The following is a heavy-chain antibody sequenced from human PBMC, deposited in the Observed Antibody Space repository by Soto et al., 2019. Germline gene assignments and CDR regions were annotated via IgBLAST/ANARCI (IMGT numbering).Heavy chain of an antibody. CDR3: ASDRPGIVLDGSLAY. CDR2: ISSGGTTI. D-gene: IGHD2-15*01. CDR1: GFTFSDYY. Sequence: QVQLVESGGGLGKPGGSLRLSCEASGFTFSDYYMSWIRQAPGKGLEWISYISSGGTTIYYADSVKGRFTISRDNAKKYHKLQLNSRRAEHTAVYYCASDRPGIVLDGSLAYRGQGTLVTVSS. V-gene: IGHV3-11*01. J-gene: IGHJ4*02.